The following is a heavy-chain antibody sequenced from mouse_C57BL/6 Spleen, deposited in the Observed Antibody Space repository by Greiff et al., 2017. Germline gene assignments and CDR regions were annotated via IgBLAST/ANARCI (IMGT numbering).Heavy chain of an antibody. V-gene: IGHV1-15*01. Sequence: QVHVKQSGAELVRPGASVTLSCKASGYTFTDYEMHWVKQTPVHGLEWIGAIDPETGGTAYNQKFKGKAILTADKSSSTAYMELRSLTSEDSAVYYCTRKEGYGYDGFDYWGQGTTLTVSS. CDR1: GYTFTDYE. CDR3: TRKEGYGYDGFDY. J-gene: IGHJ2*01. D-gene: IGHD2-2*01. CDR2: IDPETGGT.